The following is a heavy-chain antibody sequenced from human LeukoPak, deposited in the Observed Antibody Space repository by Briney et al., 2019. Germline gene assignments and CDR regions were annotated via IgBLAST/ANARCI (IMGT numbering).Heavy chain of an antibody. CDR2: IIPIFGTA. J-gene: IGHJ4*02. CDR1: GGTFSSYA. V-gene: IGHV1-69*01. D-gene: IGHD6-13*01. Sequence: SVKDSCKASGGTFSSYAISWVRQAPGQGLEWMGGIIPIFGTANDAQKFQGRVTITADESTSTAYMELSSLRSEDTAVYYCARGVYSSGWYPYWGQGTLVTGSS. CDR3: ARGVYSSGWYPY.